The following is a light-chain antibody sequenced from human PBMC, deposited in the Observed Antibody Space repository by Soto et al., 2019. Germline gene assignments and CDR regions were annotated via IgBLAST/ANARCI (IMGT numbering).Light chain of an antibody. J-gene: IGKJ5*01. V-gene: IGKV1-39*01. CDR3: QQRYSTPIT. CDR1: QSISSY. Sequence: DIQMTQSPSSLSASVGDRVTITCRASQSISSYLNWYKTKPGKAPKLLIHAAYSLQSGVPSRFSGSGSGKDGTLNISSLQPEEVATDYCQQRYSTPITFGQGTRLEIK. CDR2: AAY.